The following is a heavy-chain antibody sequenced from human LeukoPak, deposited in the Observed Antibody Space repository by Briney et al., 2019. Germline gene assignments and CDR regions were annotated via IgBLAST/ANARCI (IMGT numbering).Heavy chain of an antibody. D-gene: IGHD5-12*01. CDR3: TRDERGYSGYDSPPPPFDY. V-gene: IGHV3-49*03. CDR2: IRSKAYGGTT. Sequence: GGSLRLSCTASGFTFGDYAMSWFRQAPGKGLEWVGFIRSKAYGGTTECAASVKGRFTISRDDSKSIAYLQMNSLKTEDTAVYYCTRDERGYSGYDSPPPPFDYWGQGTLVTVSS. CDR1: GFTFGDYA. J-gene: IGHJ4*02.